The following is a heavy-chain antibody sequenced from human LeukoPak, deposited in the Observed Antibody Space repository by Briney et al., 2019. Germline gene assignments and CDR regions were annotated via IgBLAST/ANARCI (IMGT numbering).Heavy chain of an antibody. V-gene: IGHV3-7*04. D-gene: IGHD5-18*01. CDR2: INRDGGET. CDR1: GFSFSVYW. Sequence: GGSLRLSCTASGFSFSVYWMTWVRQTPGNGLEWVANINRDGGETFYVDSVRGRFTISRDNAKNSLYLQMDSLRADDTAVYYCARFPRILDYWGQGTLVTVSS. CDR3: ARFPRILDY. J-gene: IGHJ4*02.